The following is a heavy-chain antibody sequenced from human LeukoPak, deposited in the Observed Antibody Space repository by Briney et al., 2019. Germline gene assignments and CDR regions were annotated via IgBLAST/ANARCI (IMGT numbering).Heavy chain of an antibody. V-gene: IGHV1-2*02. Sequence: ASVKVSCKASGYTFTGYYMHWVRQAPGQGLEWMGWINPNSGGTNYAQKFQGRVTMTRDTSISTAYLELSRLRSDDTAVYYCARDNSVRYEAWWFNPKGPGALVTV. D-gene: IGHD5-12*01. CDR3: ARDNSVRYEAWWFNP. J-gene: IGHJ5*02. CDR2: INPNSGGT. CDR1: GYTFTGYY.